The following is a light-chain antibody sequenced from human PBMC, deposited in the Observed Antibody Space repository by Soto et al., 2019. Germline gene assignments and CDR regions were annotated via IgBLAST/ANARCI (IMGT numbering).Light chain of an antibody. CDR1: QSVSSSY. Sequence: EIVLTQSPGTLSLSPGERATLSCRARQSVSSSYLAWYQQKPCQAPRLLIYGASSRATGIPDRFSGSGSGTNFTLTISRLEPEDIEVYYCQQYASSPVYTFGQGTKLEIK. J-gene: IGKJ2*01. V-gene: IGKV3-20*01. CDR2: GAS. CDR3: QQYASSPVYT.